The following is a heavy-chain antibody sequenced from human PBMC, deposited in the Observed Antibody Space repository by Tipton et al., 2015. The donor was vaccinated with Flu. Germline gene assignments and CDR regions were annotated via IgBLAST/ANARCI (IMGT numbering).Heavy chain of an antibody. CDR1: GFTFDDYA. V-gene: IGHV3-9*01. J-gene: IGHJ4*02. CDR3: AKDEEWELGGVDY. D-gene: IGHD1-26*01. Sequence: SLRLSCAASGFTFDDYATHWVRQAPGKGLEWVSGISWYSGSIGYADSVKGRFTISRDNAKNSLYLQMNSLRAEDTALYYCAKDEEWELGGVDYWGQGTPVTVSS. CDR2: ISWYSGSI.